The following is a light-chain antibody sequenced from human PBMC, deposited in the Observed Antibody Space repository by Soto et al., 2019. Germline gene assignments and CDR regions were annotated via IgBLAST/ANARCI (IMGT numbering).Light chain of an antibody. J-gene: IGLJ1*01. V-gene: IGLV2-23*03. CDR2: DRS. Sequence: QSALPQPASVSGSPGQSINISCTGPSSDVGSYNLVSCYQQHPGKAPKRIIYDRSKRPSGVSNRFSGSKSGNTASLTISGLQAEDEANYYCGSYAGSSIVFGTGTKLTVL. CDR1: SSDVGSYNL. CDR3: GSYAGSSIV.